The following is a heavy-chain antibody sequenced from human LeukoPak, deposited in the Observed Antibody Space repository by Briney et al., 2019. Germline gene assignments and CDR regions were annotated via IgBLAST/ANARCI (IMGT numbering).Heavy chain of an antibody. D-gene: IGHD2-2*02. CDR3: ATDGGYCSSTSCYRGDYFDF. CDR1: GFTFSSYN. Sequence: GGSLRLSCAASGFTFSSYNMNWVRQAPGKGLEWVANIKQDGSEKYYVDSVKGRFTISRDNAKNSLYLQMNSLRAEDTAVYYCATDGGYCSSTSCYRGDYFDFWGQGTLVTVSS. CDR2: IKQDGSEK. J-gene: IGHJ4*02. V-gene: IGHV3-7*01.